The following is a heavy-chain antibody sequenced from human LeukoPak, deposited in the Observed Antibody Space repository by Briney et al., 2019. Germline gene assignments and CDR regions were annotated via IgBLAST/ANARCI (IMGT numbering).Heavy chain of an antibody. V-gene: IGHV3-21*01. Sequence: GGSLRLSCAASGFTFSSYSMNWVRQAPGKGLEWVSSISSSSSYIYYADSVKGRFTISRDNAKNSLYLQMNSLRAEDTAVYYCASPITMVRGVLLNWGQGTLVTVSS. CDR3: ASPITMVRGVLLN. CDR1: GFTFSSYS. CDR2: ISSSSSYI. J-gene: IGHJ4*02. D-gene: IGHD3-10*01.